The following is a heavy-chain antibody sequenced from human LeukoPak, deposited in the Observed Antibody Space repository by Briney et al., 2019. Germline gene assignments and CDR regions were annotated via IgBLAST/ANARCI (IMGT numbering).Heavy chain of an antibody. V-gene: IGHV4-39*01. Sequence: PSETLSLTCTVSGVSISSSSYYWGWIRQPPGKGLEWIGSIYYSGSTYYNPSLKSRVTISVDTSKNQFSLKLSSVTAADTAVYYCARPTGPVVTRDAFDIWGQGTMVTVSS. CDR1: GVSISSSSYY. CDR3: ARPTGPVVTRDAFDI. D-gene: IGHD4-23*01. CDR2: IYYSGST. J-gene: IGHJ3*02.